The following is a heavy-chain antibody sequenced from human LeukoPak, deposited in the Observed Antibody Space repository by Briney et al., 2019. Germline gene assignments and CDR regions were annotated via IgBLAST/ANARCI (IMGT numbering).Heavy chain of an antibody. V-gene: IGHV4-39*01. J-gene: IGHJ6*02. Sequence: KPSETLSLTCTVSGGSISSSSYYWGWIRQPPGKGLEWTGSIYYSGSTYYNPSLKSRVTISVDTSKNQFSLKLSSVTAADTAVYYCASAAADVWGQGTTVTVSS. CDR1: GGSISSSSYY. D-gene: IGHD6-25*01. CDR2: IYYSGST. CDR3: ASAAADV.